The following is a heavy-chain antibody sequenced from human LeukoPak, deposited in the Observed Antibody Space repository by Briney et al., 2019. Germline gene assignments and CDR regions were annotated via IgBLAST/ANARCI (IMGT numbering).Heavy chain of an antibody. CDR1: GFTFSSYS. CDR2: ISSSSSYI. J-gene: IGHJ4*02. V-gene: IGHV3-21*01. CDR3: ARDWRDIVVVPAAPAYFDY. D-gene: IGHD2-2*01. Sequence: GGSLRLSCAASGFTFSSYSMNWVRQAPGKGLEWVSSISSSSSYIYHADSVKGRFTISRDNAKNSLYLQMNSLRAEDTAVYYCARDWRDIVVVPAAPAYFDYWGQGTLVTVSS.